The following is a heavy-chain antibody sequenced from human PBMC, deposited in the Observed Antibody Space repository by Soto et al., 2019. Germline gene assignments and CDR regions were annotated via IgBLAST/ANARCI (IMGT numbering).Heavy chain of an antibody. CDR2: IYYSGST. V-gene: IGHV4-59*08. J-gene: IGHJ6*03. CDR3: ARGYSSSWLVGYYYYYMDV. D-gene: IGHD6-13*01. Sequence: PSETLSLTCTVSGGSISSYYWSWIRQPPGKGLEWIGYIYYSGSTNYNPSLKSRVTISVDTSENQFSLKLSSVTAADTAVYYCARGYSSSWLVGYYYYYMDVWGKGTTVTVSS. CDR1: GGSISSYY.